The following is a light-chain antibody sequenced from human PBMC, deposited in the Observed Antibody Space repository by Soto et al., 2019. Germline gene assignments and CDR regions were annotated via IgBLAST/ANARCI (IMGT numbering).Light chain of an antibody. CDR1: SSNIGSNT. CDR3: AAWDDSLNGNWV. Sequence: QAVVTQPPSASGTPGQRVTISCSGSSSNIGSNTVNWYQQLPGTAPKLLIYSNNQRPSGVPDRFSGSKSGTSASLAISGLQSEDEADYYCAAWDDSLNGNWVFGGGTKLTV. CDR2: SNN. V-gene: IGLV1-44*01. J-gene: IGLJ3*02.